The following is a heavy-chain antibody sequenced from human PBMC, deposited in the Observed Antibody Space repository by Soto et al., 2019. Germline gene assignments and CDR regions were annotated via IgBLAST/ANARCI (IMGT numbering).Heavy chain of an antibody. V-gene: IGHV3-23*01. CDR2: MSGSSSTT. CDR3: AKNKERELQRVIDF. CDR1: GLTFSNYA. D-gene: IGHD3-16*02. Sequence: GGSLRLSCATSGLTFSNYAISWVRQAPWGGLEWVSSMSGSSSTTYYADSVRGRFTISRDRSKNTLYLQMSSLRAEDTALYYCAKNKERELQRVIDFLGQGTLLTVSS. J-gene: IGHJ4*02.